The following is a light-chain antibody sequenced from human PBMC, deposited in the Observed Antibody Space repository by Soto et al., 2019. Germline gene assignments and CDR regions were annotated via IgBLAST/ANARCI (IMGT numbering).Light chain of an antibody. CDR2: GAS. Sequence: DIQMTQSPSSLSASVGDRVTITCRASQSISTYLNWYQQKPGKAPKLLISGASSLETGVPSRFSGSGSGTDFTLTISSLQPEDFATYYCQQYDNLPLIFGQGTRLEIK. CDR3: QQYDNLPLI. J-gene: IGKJ5*01. V-gene: IGKV1-33*01. CDR1: QSISTY.